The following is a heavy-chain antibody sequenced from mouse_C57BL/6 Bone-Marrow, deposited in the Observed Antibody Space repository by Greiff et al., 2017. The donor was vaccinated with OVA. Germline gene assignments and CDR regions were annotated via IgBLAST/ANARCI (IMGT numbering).Heavy chain of an antibody. J-gene: IGHJ3*01. CDR2: FHPYNDDT. CDR3: ARPGDYDGDWFAY. CDR1: GYTFTTYP. Sequence: VKLMASGAELVKPGASVKMSCKASGYTFTTYPIEWMKQNHGKSLEWIGNFHPYNDDTKYNEKFKGKATLTVEKSSSTVYLELSRLTSDDSAVYYCARPGDYDGDWFAYWGQGTLVTVSA. V-gene: IGHV1-47*01. D-gene: IGHD2-4*01.